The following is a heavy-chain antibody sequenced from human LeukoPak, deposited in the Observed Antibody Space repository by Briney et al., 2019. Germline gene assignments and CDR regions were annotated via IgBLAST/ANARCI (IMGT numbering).Heavy chain of an antibody. D-gene: IGHD3-22*01. CDR1: GGTFSSYA. CDR2: IIPIFGTA. CDR3: ARAYYDSSGYYYFDY. V-gene: IGHV1-69*05. J-gene: IGHJ4*02. Sequence: SVKVSCKASGGTFSSYAISWVRQAPGQGLEWTGGIIPIFGTANYAQKFQGRVTITTDESTSTAYMELSSLRSEDTAVYYCARAYYDSSGYYYFDYWGQGTLVTVSS.